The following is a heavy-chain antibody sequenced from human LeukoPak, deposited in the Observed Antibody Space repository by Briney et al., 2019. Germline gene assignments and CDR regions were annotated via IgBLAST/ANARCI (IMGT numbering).Heavy chain of an antibody. CDR2: IYYSGST. CDR1: GGSISSYY. V-gene: IGHV4-59*01. Sequence: SETLSLTCTVSGGSISSYYWSWIRQPPGKGLEWVGYIYYSGSTNYNPSLKSRVTISVDTSKNHFSLKLSSVTAADTAVYYCARGDTYYYDSSGYYHNWFDPWGQGTLVTVSS. D-gene: IGHD3-22*01. J-gene: IGHJ5*02. CDR3: ARGDTYYYDSSGYYHNWFDP.